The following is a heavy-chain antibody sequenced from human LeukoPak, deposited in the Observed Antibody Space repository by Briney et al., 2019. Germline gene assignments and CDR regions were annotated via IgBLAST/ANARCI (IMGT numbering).Heavy chain of an antibody. V-gene: IGHV4-59*01. Sequence: SETLSLTCTVSGVSINNYYWSWIRQPPGKGLEWIGYISYSGGTNYNPSLKSRVTISMDTSKNLFSLKVNSVTAADTAVYYCARSDSRGYYYFFDWWGQGTQVTVS. CDR1: GVSINNYY. J-gene: IGHJ4*02. CDR2: ISYSGGT. CDR3: ARSDSRGYYYFFDW. D-gene: IGHD3-22*01.